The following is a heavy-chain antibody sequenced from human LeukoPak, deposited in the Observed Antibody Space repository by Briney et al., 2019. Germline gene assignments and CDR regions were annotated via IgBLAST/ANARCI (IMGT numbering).Heavy chain of an antibody. V-gene: IGHV3-66*01. D-gene: IGHD6-13*01. Sequence: PGGSLRLSCTVSGITVSSNFMSWVRQAPGKGLEWVSVIYSGGSTYYADSVKGRFSISRDNAKNSLYLQMNSLRAEDTAVYYCARDRSIAAAGTRGTLDWGQGTLVTVSS. CDR3: ARDRSIAAAGTRGTLD. J-gene: IGHJ4*02. CDR2: IYSGGST. CDR1: GITVSSNF.